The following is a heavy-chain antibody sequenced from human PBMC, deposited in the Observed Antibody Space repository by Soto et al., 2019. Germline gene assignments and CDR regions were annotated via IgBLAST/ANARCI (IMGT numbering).Heavy chain of an antibody. CDR2: ISWDSSII. CDR3: AKDNGGVWSVTRGGFYAYYGMDV. D-gene: IGHD3-3*01. V-gene: IGHV3-9*01. CDR1: GFTFGDHA. J-gene: IGHJ6*02. Sequence: PGGSLRLSCAASGFTFGDHAMHWVRQVPGRGLEWVSGISWDSSIIDYGDSVKGRFTISRDNAKNSLYLQMNSLRPEDTALYFCAKDNGGVWSVTRGGFYAYYGMDVWGQGTTVTVSS.